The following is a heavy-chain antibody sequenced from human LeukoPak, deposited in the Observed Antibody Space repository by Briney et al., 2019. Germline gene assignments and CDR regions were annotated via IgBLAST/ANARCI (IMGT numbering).Heavy chain of an antibody. CDR1: GFTFSSYS. Sequence: GGSLRLSCAASGFTFSSYSMTWVRQAPGKGLEWVSSISYSTSVVYYKASVKGRFTISRDNAKNSLDLQMISLRAEDTVVYYCAGDDILTGYSNNCFDPWGQGTLATVSS. V-gene: IGHV3-21*01. CDR3: AGDDILTGYSNNCFDP. D-gene: IGHD3-9*01. J-gene: IGHJ5*02. CDR2: ISYSTSVV.